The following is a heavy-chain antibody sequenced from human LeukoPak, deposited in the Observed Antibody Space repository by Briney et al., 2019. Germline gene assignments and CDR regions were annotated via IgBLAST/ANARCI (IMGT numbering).Heavy chain of an antibody. V-gene: IGHV4-31*03. CDR1: GGSITSGGYF. J-gene: IGHJ4*02. CDR2: ISYSGNT. Sequence: PSQTLSLTCTVSGGSITSGGYFWSWIRQHPGKGLEWIGYISYSGNTYYNPSLKSRLTMSVDTSKNQFSLKLSSVTAADTAVYYCARSFGESYFDYWGQGILVTVS. D-gene: IGHD3-10*01. CDR3: ARSFGESYFDY.